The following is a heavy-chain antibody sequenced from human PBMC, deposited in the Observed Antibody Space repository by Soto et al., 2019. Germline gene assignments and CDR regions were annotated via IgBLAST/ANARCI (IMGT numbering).Heavy chain of an antibody. V-gene: IGHV1-69*01. CDR3: ARVGGGYNFGSVY. CDR2: IIPKLGSA. D-gene: IGHD5-12*01. CDR1: GGGNLRDYR. Sequence: QVQLVQSGAEVKKPGSSVQVSCKASGGGNLRDYRTTWVRQAPGQGLEWMGGIIPKLGSANYAQNFQGRVPITADESTNTVYMELRSLRSEDTAVYYCARVGGGYNFGSVYWGQGTPVTVSS. J-gene: IGHJ4*02.